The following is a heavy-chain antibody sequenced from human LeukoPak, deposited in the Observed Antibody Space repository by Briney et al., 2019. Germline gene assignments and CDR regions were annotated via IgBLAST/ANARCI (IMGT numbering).Heavy chain of an antibody. D-gene: IGHD2-15*01. Sequence: SQTLSLTCTVSGGSISSGSYYWSWIRQPAGKGLEWIGRIYTSGSTNYNPSLKSRVTISVDTSKNQFSLKLSSVTAADTAVYYCAGYYCSGGSCHFDYWGQGTLVTVSS. V-gene: IGHV4-61*02. CDR3: AGYYCSGGSCHFDY. J-gene: IGHJ4*02. CDR2: IYTSGST. CDR1: GGSISSGSYY.